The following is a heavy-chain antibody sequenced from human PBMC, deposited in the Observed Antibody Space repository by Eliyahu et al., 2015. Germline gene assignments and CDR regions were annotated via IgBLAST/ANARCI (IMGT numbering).Heavy chain of an antibody. CDR1: AFXFXXFA. CDR3: VKPLSYYGILTGYFDF. V-gene: IGHV3-64D*08. D-gene: IGHD3-9*01. J-gene: IGHJ4*02. CDR2: ISSSGNDT. Sequence: EVQLVESGGGLVQPGGSLRLSCXXSAFXFXXFAIXWVRQAPGXGLEYXXGISSSGNDTFYADSVKGRFTVSRDNSKNTLSLQMSSLRAEDTAVYYCVKPLSYYGILTGYFDFWGQGTLVTVSS.